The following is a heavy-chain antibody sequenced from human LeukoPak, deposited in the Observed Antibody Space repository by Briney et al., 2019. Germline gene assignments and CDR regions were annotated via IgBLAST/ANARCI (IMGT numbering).Heavy chain of an antibody. Sequence: PGGSLRLSCAASRFTFSSYWMHWVRPAPGKGLVWVSRISSDGSSTNYADSLKSRYTLSRDNAKNTRYLQMNSLRAENTAVYYCARSIAVAATGYWGQGTLVTVSS. CDR1: RFTFSSYW. J-gene: IGHJ4*02. CDR3: ARSIAVAATGY. D-gene: IGHD6-19*01. CDR2: ISSDGSST. V-gene: IGHV3-74*01.